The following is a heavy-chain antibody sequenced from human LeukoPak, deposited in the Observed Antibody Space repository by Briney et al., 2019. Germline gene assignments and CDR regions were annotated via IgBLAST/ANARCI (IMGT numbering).Heavy chain of an antibody. CDR1: GGSFSGYY. Sequence: SETLSLTCAVYGGSFSGYYWSWIRQPPGKGLEWIGEINHSGSTNYNPSLKSRVTISVDTSKNQFSLKLSSVTAADTAVYYCARETSQNGAHYMDVWGKGTTVTISS. D-gene: IGHD2-8*01. V-gene: IGHV4-34*01. CDR2: INHSGST. J-gene: IGHJ6*03. CDR3: ARETSQNGAHYMDV.